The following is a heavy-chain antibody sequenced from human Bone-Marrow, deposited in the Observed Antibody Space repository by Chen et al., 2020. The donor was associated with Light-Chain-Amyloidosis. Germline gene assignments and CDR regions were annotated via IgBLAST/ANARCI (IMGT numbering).Heavy chain of an antibody. Sequence: EVQLVESGGGLVKPGGSLRLSCAASGFTRSSYSMSWVRQAPGKGLDGFSSISSRSNYIYYADSVKGRFTISRDNAKTSLYLKRNSLRAEDTAVYYCAREYGGDYFDYWGPGTLVTVSS. CDR3: AREYGGDYFDY. CDR2: ISSRSNYI. J-gene: IGHJ4*02. V-gene: IGHV3-21*01. CDR1: GFTRSSYS. D-gene: IGHD3-10*01.